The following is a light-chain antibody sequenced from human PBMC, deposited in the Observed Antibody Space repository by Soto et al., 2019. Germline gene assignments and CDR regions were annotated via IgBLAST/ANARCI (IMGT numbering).Light chain of an antibody. CDR1: QRISSW. CDR2: DGS. J-gene: IGKJ1*01. CDR3: QQYNNWPQA. Sequence: DIQMTQSPSTLCAFVGDRVTITCRASQRISSWLAWYQQKPGKAPKFLIYDGSTLESGVPARFSGSGSGTEFTLTISSLQSEDFAVYYCQQYNNWPQAFGQGTKVDI. V-gene: IGKV1-5*01.